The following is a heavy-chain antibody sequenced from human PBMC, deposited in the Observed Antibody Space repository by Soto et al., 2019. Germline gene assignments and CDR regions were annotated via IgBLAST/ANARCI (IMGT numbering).Heavy chain of an antibody. CDR1: GFTFSIYD. V-gene: IGHV3-13*01. Sequence: PGGSLRLSCAASGFTFSIYDMHWVRQTTGKGLEWVSSINTGGDTYSPGSVKGRFTVSRENVNNSLYLQMNSLRAEDSAVYYCARQASDAMDVWGQGTTVTVSS. CDR3: ARQASDAMDV. J-gene: IGHJ6*02. CDR2: INTGGDT.